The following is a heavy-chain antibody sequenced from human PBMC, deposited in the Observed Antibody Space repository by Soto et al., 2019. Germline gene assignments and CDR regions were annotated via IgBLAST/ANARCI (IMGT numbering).Heavy chain of an antibody. Sequence: QLQLQESGPGLVKPSETLSLTCTVSGGSISSSSYYWGWIRQPPGKGLEWIGSIDYSGSTYYNPSPKSRVTVAVDTSRIPYSLKRSSGTAADTALYCWARHTPAISVSDHWGQGTLGTVSS. CDR2: IDYSGST. D-gene: IGHD2-15*01. J-gene: IGHJ4*02. CDR1: GGSISSSSYY. V-gene: IGHV4-39*01. CDR3: ARHTPAISVSDH.